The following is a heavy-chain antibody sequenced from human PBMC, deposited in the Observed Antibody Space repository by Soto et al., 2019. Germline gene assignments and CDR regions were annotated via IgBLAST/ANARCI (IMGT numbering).Heavy chain of an antibody. Sequence: SVKVSCKASGGTFSSYAISWVLQAPGQGLEPMGGIIPIFGTANYAQKFQGRVTITADESTSTAYMELSSLRSEDTAVYYCAREGQFYFDTSGYKKDDAFDIWGQGTLVTVSS. CDR3: AREGQFYFDTSGYKKDDAFDI. CDR1: GGTFSSYA. CDR2: IIPIFGTA. D-gene: IGHD3-22*01. J-gene: IGHJ3*02. V-gene: IGHV1-69*13.